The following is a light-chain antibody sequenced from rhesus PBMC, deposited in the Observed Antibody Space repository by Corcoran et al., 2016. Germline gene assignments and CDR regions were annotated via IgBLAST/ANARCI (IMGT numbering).Light chain of an antibody. CDR1: QSVSSS. V-gene: IGKV3-42*01. CDR2: GAS. CDR3: QQDYSWPLT. Sequence: EIVMTQSPATLSLSPGERATLSCRASQSVSSSLAWYQQKPGPAPKLLTDGASSRPPGIPDRFSGGGSGTEFTLTIISLDPEDVGFYYCQQDYSWPLTFGGGTKVELK. J-gene: IGKJ4*01.